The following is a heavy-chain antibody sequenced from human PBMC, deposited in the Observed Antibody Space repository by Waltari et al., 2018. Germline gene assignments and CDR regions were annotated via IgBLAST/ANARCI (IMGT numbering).Heavy chain of an antibody. V-gene: IGHV1-2*02. CDR2: INPNSGGT. Sequence: QVQLVQSGAEVKKPGASVKVSCKTSGYTFTGSYIHWVRQAPGQGLEWMGWINPNSGGTHYAQKFQGRVTMTRDTSISTASMELSRLTSDDTAVYYCAREWMAAVGGFDPWGQGTLVTVSS. CDR3: AREWMAAVGGFDP. J-gene: IGHJ5*02. CDR1: GYTFTGSY. D-gene: IGHD6-13*01.